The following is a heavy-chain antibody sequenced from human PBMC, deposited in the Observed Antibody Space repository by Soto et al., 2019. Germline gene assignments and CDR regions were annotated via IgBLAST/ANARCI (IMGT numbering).Heavy chain of an antibody. V-gene: IGHV1-3*01. CDR1: GYTFTSYA. CDR3: ARARSNVVVTAISDY. CDR2: INAGNGNT. Sequence: GASVKVSCKASGYTFTSYAMHWVRQAPGQRLEWMGWINAGNGNTKYSQKFQGRVTMTTDTSTSTAYMELRSLRSDDTAVYYCARARSNVVVTAISDYWGQGTLVTVSS. D-gene: IGHD2-21*02. J-gene: IGHJ4*02.